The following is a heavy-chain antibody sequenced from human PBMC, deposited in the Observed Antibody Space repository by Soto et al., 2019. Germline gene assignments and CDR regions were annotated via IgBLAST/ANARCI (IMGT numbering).Heavy chain of an antibody. CDR2: VYYTGST. Sequence: PXATLYLTCSVSGGSISGSYWSWIRQSPGKGLEWLGYVYYTGSTNYSPSLRSRVSISVDTSKNEFSLRLSSVTAADTAVYFCARSVAVPGAHIDYWGQGTQVTVSS. V-gene: IGHV4-59*01. CDR3: ARSVAVPGAHIDY. CDR1: GGSISGSY. D-gene: IGHD6-19*01. J-gene: IGHJ4*02.